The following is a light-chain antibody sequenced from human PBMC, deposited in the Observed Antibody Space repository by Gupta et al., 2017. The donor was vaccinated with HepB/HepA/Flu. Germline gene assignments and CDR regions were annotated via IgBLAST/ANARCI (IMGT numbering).Light chain of an antibody. CDR2: AAS. J-gene: IGKJ4*01. Sequence: DIQMTQSPPSLSASVGDRVTITCRASQSISSYLNWYQQKPGKAPKLLIYAASSLQSGVPSRFSGSGSGTDFTLTISSLQPEDFATYYCQQSYSTPRSLTFGGGTKVEIK. V-gene: IGKV1-39*01. CDR1: QSISSY. CDR3: QQSYSTPRSLT.